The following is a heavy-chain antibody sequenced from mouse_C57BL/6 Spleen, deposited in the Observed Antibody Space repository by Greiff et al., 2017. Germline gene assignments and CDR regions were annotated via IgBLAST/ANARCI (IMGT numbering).Heavy chain of an antibody. CDR1: GYTFTSYW. CDR3: ARKGYDYDAEYYFDY. D-gene: IGHD2-4*01. Sequence: QVQLQQPGAELVKPGASVKLSCKASGYTFTSYWMHWVKQRPGQGLEWIGMIHPNSGSTNYNEKFKSKATLTVDKSSSTAYMQLSSLTSEDSAVYYCARKGYDYDAEYYFDYWGQGTTLTVSS. V-gene: IGHV1-64*01. J-gene: IGHJ2*01. CDR2: IHPNSGST.